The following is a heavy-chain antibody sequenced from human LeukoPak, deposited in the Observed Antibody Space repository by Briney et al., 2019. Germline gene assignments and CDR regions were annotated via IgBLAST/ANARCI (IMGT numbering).Heavy chain of an antibody. J-gene: IGHJ4*02. CDR2: IRSDGSDR. V-gene: IGHV3-30*02. D-gene: IGHD3-22*01. CDR3: VRDDDSHDNGLDY. CDR1: EFTFSSYG. Sequence: GESLRLSCVASEFTFSSYGMHWVRQAPGKGLEWVAYIRSDGSDRYYADSVKGRFTISRDNSKNTLYLQMNSLRAEDTGVYYCVRDDDSHDNGLDYWGQGTLVTVSS.